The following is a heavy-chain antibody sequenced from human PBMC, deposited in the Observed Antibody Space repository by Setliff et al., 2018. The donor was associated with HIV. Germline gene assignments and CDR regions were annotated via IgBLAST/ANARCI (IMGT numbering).Heavy chain of an antibody. D-gene: IGHD3-22*01. Sequence: GESLKISCKDSGYTFSNYCIAWVRQMPGKGLEWMGIIYPGNSDTTYSPSFQGQVTISADKSISTAFLQWGSLRASDTGIYYCVRIYYYESSGHMPVDYWGQGTQVTVSS. CDR1: GYTFSNYC. CDR3: VRIYYYESSGHMPVDY. V-gene: IGHV5-51*01. CDR2: IYPGNSDT. J-gene: IGHJ4*02.